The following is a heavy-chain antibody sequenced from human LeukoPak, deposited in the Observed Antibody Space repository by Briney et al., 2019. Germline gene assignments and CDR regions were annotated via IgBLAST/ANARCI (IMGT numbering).Heavy chain of an antibody. J-gene: IGHJ3*02. CDR3: AGTSDGYDKAGAFDI. CDR1: GGSISTSSYY. D-gene: IGHD5-12*01. V-gene: IGHV4-39*01. CDR2: IFYSGST. Sequence: SETLSLTCTVSGGSISTSSYYWGWVRQPPGKGLEWIGNIFYSGSTYYSPSLKSRVTISLDTSRNQFSLKLSSVTAADTAVYYCAGTSDGYDKAGAFDIWGQGTMVTVSS.